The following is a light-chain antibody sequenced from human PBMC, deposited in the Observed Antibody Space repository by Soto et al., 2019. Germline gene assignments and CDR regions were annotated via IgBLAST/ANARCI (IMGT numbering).Light chain of an antibody. CDR2: EVS. J-gene: IGLJ2*01. CDR3: AAWDDSLNGHVV. CDR1: SIDVGDNNY. V-gene: IGLV2-14*01. Sequence: QSVLAQPASVSGSPGQSITISCSGSSIDVGDNNYVSWYQHHPGKAPKLIIYEVSNRPSGVSNRFSGSISDNTASLTISGLLPDDEADYYCAAWDDSLNGHVVFGGGTKLTVL.